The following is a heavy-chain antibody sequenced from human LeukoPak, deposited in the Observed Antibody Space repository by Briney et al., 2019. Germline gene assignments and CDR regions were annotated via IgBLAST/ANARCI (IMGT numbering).Heavy chain of an antibody. J-gene: IGHJ4*02. Sequence: GGSLRLSCAASGFTFSRYKMNWVRQAPGKGLEWVSYISRSGDTIYFADSVKGRFTISRDNAKNSLYLQMSSLRAEDTAVYYCARDYASDYWGQGTLVTVSS. V-gene: IGHV3-48*03. CDR2: ISRSGDTI. D-gene: IGHD3-10*01. CDR1: GFTFSRYK. CDR3: ARDYASDY.